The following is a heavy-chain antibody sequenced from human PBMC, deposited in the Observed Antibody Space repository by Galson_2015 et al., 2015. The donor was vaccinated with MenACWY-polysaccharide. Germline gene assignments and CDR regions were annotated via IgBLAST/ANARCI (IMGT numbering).Heavy chain of an antibody. D-gene: IGHD2-21*01. J-gene: IGHJ6*01. CDR3: ARERATVIADSNGMDI. V-gene: IGHV3-48*01. Sequence: SLRLSCAASGFDFTRYSMNWVRQAPGKGLEWLSYITGSSETIYYADSVKGRFTISRDNAQKSLVLQLRSLTVEDTAVYYCARERATVIADSNGMDIWGHGTMVTVS. CDR2: ITGSSETI. CDR1: GFDFTRYS.